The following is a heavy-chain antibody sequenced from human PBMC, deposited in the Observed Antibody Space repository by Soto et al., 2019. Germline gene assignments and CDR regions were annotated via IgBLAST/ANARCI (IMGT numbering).Heavy chain of an antibody. V-gene: IGHV3-73*01. J-gene: IGHJ5*02. CDR2: IGIKSQNYGT. CDR3: LKYSGAASTPAA. D-gene: IGHD1-26*01. Sequence: PGGSLRLSCVGSGFIFSGSALHWVRQASGKGLEWVGRIGIKSQNYGTSYGPSVQGRFSLFRDDSKNTAFLQMNSLNTEDTAIYYCLKYSGAASTPAALGQGTLVTVSS. CDR1: GFIFSGSA.